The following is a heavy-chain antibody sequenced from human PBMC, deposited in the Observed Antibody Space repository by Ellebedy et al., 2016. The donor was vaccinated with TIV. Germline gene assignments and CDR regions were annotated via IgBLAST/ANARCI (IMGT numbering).Heavy chain of an antibody. CDR1: GGSFRGYY. D-gene: IGHD3-10*01. Sequence: SQTLSLTXXVYGGSFRGYYWSWIRQPPGKGLEWIGEINHSGSTNYNPSLKSRVTISVDTSKNQFSLKLSSVTAADTAVYYCARNGVVRGVNWFDPWGQGTLVTVSS. J-gene: IGHJ5*02. CDR3: ARNGVVRGVNWFDP. V-gene: IGHV4-34*01. CDR2: INHSGST.